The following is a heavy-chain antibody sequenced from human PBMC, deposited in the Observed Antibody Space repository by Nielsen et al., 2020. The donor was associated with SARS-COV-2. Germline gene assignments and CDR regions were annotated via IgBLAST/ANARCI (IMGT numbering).Heavy chain of an antibody. V-gene: IGHV3-23*01. CDR3: AKDVRSGTYYFDY. CDR2: ISGSGRTT. Sequence: GGSLRLSCAASGFTFNNYAISWVRQAPGKGLEWVSGISGSGRTTYYADSVRGRFTISRDNDKNMVYLQVNSLRAEDTAVYYCAKDVRSGTYYFDYWGQGTLVTVSS. CDR1: GFTFNNYA. J-gene: IGHJ4*02. D-gene: IGHD2-15*01.